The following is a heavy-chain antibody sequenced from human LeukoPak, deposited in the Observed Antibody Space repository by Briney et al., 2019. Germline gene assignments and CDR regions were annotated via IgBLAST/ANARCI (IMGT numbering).Heavy chain of an antibody. J-gene: IGHJ4*02. V-gene: IGHV3-7*01. Sequence: PGGSLRLSCAASGFTFSNYDMHWVRQAPGKGLEWVANINQDGSEKYYVDSVKGRFTISRDKAKNSLYLQMNSLRAEDTAVYYCARNRGCDYWGQGTLVTVSS. CDR2: INQDGSEK. CDR1: GFTFSNYD. CDR3: ARNRGCDY. D-gene: IGHD2/OR15-2a*01.